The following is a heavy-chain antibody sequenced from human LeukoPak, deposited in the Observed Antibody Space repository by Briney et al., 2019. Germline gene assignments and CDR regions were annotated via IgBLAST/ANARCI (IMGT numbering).Heavy chain of an antibody. CDR3: ARVAVDTFDY. Sequence: SETLSLTCTVSGGSISSYHWSWIRQPPGKGLEWIGYIYYSGNTNYNPSLKSRVTISVDTSKNQFSLKLSSVTAADTAVYYCARVAVDTFDYWGQGTLVTVSS. CDR1: GGSISSYH. D-gene: IGHD6-19*01. V-gene: IGHV4-59*01. J-gene: IGHJ4*02. CDR2: IYYSGNT.